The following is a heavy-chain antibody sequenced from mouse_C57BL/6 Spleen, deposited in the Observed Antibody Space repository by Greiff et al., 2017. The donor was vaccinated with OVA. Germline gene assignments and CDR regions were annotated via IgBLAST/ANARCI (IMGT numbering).Heavy chain of an antibody. J-gene: IGHJ3*01. CDR3: ASSYDGYSAWFAY. D-gene: IGHD2-3*01. CDR1: GFSLTSYA. V-gene: IGHV2-9-1*01. CDR2: IWTGGGT. Sequence: QVHVKQSGPGLVAPSQSLSITCTVSGFSLTSYAISWVRQPPGKGLEWLGVIWTGGGTNYNSALKSRLSISTDNSKSQVFLKMNRLRTDDAARYYCASSYDGYSAWFAYWGQGTLVTVSA.